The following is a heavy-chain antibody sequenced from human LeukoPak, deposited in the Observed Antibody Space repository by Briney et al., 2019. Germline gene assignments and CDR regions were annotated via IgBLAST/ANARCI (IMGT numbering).Heavy chain of an antibody. D-gene: IGHD3-9*01. Sequence: PSETLSLTCTVSGGSISSYYWSWIRQPPGKGLEWIGYIYYSGSTNYNPSLKSRVTISVDTSKNQFSLKLSSVTAADTAVYYCARQRRYDYYMDVWGKGTTVTVSS. CDR1: GGSISSYY. CDR3: ARQRRYDYYMDV. CDR2: IYYSGST. J-gene: IGHJ6*03. V-gene: IGHV4-59*01.